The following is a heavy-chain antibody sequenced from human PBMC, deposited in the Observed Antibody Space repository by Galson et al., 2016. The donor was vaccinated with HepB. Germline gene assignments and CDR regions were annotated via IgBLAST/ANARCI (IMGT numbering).Heavy chain of an antibody. Sequence: SLRLSCAASGFTFSSFGMHWVRQAPGKGLEWVAVISYDGYNTYYADSVRGRFTFSRDNSKNTVYLQMNSLRAEDTAIYYCAKVPTRDYADLVDYFDHWGQGTLVTVSS. V-gene: IGHV3-30*18. CDR2: ISYDGYNT. CDR3: AKVPTRDYADLVDYFDH. J-gene: IGHJ4*02. CDR1: GFTFSSFG. D-gene: IGHD4-17*01.